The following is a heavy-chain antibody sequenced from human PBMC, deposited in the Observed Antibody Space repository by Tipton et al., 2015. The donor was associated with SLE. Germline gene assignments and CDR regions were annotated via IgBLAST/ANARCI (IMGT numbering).Heavy chain of an antibody. CDR2: IFDGGNT. V-gene: IGHV4-59*11. CDR1: GASISSHY. J-gene: IGHJ5*02. D-gene: IGHD2-8*01. CDR3: ARDRGPYTNWFDP. Sequence: TLSLTCTVSGASISSHYWNWIRQPPGKGLEWIGNIFDGGNTNYSPSLKSRVTLSVDTSKNQFSLELTSVTTADTALYYCARDRGPYTNWFDPWGQGTLVTVSS.